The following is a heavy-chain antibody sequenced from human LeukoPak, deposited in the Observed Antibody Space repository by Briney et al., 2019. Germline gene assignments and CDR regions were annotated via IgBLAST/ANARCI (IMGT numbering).Heavy chain of an antibody. Sequence: GGSLRLSCAASGFTFSSYAMSWVRQAPGKGLEWVSSTSGSGNRTYYADSVKGRFTISRDNSKNTLYLQMNSLRTEDTAVYYCARSRTVSGYDYVYWGQGTLVTVSS. D-gene: IGHD5-12*01. CDR1: GFTFSSYA. CDR2: TSGSGNRT. CDR3: ARSRTVSGYDYVY. V-gene: IGHV3-23*01. J-gene: IGHJ4*02.